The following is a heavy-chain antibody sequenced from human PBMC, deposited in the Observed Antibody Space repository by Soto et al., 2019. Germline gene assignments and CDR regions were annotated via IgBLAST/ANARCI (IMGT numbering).Heavy chain of an antibody. CDR3: ARDGTYYDILTGLATDYYYYYMDV. Sequence: GENLRLSCAATGFTFGDYSMNWVRQAPGKGLEKISSISTRSAYIYYADSVKGRFIISIDNSKITLYLQMNSLRAEDTAVYYCARDGTYYDILTGLATDYYYYYMDVWGKGTTVTVSS. V-gene: IGHV3-21*01. D-gene: IGHD3-9*01. J-gene: IGHJ6*03. CDR2: ISTRSAYI. CDR1: GFTFGDYS.